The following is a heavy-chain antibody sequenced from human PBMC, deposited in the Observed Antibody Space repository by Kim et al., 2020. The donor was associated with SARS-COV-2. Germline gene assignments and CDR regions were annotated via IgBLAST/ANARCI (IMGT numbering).Heavy chain of an antibody. CDR2: IYYSGST. D-gene: IGHD6-13*01. CDR3: ARLNHRIADTDY. J-gene: IGHJ4*02. V-gene: IGHV4-39*01. CDR1: GGSISSSSYY. Sequence: SETLSLTCTVSGGSISSSSYYWGWIRQPPGKGLEWIGSIYYSGSTYYNPSLKSRVTISVDTSKNQFSLKLSSVTAADTAVYYCARLNHRIADTDYWGQGTLVTVSS.